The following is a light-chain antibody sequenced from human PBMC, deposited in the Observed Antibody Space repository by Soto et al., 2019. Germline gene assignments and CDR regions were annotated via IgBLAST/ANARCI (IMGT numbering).Light chain of an antibody. J-gene: IGKJ5*01. CDR1: QSVSSN. V-gene: IGKV3D-15*02. Sequence: MTQSHAALSVSPRVRATLSCRASQSVSSNLAWYQQKPGQAPRLLILGASTRATGIADRFSGSASGTDFTLTIGRLEPGDFAVYFCQQYSYLPMTLGQGTRLEI. CDR2: GAS. CDR3: QQYSYLPMT.